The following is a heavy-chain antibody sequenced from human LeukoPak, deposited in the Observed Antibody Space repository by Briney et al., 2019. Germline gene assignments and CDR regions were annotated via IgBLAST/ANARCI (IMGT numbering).Heavy chain of an antibody. D-gene: IGHD3-10*01. CDR3: ARSPTLCFGADY. J-gene: IGHJ4*02. CDR2: IYYSGST. Sequence: PSETLSLTCTVSGGSISSYYWSWIRQPPGKGLEWIGYIYYSGSTNYNPSLKSRVTISVDTSKNQFSLKLSSVTAADTAVYYCARSPTLCFGADYWGQGTLVTVSS. CDR1: GGSISSYY. V-gene: IGHV4-59*01.